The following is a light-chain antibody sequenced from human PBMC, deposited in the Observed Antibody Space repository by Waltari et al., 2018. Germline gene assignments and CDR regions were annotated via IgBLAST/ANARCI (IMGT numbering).Light chain of an antibody. V-gene: IGKV2-40*01. CDR2: GGS. Sequence: DIVMTQTPLSLPITHGEPASISCRSSQSLLHSNGNTYLHWYLQKPGQSPQLLIYGGSNRASGVPDRFSGSGSGTDFTLKISKVEAEDVGVYYCVQAIAFPLTFGGGTKVEIK. CDR1: QSLLHSNGNTY. CDR3: VQAIAFPLT. J-gene: IGKJ4*01.